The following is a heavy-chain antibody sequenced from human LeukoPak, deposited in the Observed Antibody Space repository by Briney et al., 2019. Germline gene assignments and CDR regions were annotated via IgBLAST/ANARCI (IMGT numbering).Heavy chain of an antibody. CDR1: GGSVSSGSYY. CDR2: IYYSGSN. J-gene: IGHJ3*02. Sequence: PSETLSLTCTVSGGSVSSGSYYWSWIRQPPGKGLEWIGKIYYSGSNNYNPSLKSRVTISVDTSKNQFSLKLSSVAAADTAVYYCARVPDYYDSSGYYYEGVFDIWGQGTMVTVSS. V-gene: IGHV4-61*01. D-gene: IGHD3-22*01. CDR3: ARVPDYYDSSGYYYEGVFDI.